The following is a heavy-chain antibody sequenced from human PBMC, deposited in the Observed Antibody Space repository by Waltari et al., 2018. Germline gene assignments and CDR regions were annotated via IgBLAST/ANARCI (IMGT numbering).Heavy chain of an antibody. CDR2: IYYSGST. J-gene: IGHJ4*02. CDR3: ARGGYYYDSSGYYYY. Sequence: QVQLQESGPGLVKPSETLSLTCTVSGGSISSHYWSWIRKPPGKGLEWIGYIYYSGSTNYNPSIKSRVTISVDTSKNQFSLKLSSVTAADTAVYYCARGGYYYDSSGYYYYWGQGTLVTVSS. D-gene: IGHD3-22*01. V-gene: IGHV4-59*11. CDR1: GGSISSHY.